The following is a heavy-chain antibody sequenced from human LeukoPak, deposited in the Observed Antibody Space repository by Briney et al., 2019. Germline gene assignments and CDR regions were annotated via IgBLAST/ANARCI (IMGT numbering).Heavy chain of an antibody. J-gene: IGHJ5*02. Sequence: SETLSLTCTVSGGSISSYYWSWIRQPPGKGLEWIGYIYYSGSTNYNPSLKSRVTMSVDTSKNQFSLKLSSVTAADTAVYYCARDSGTTGEVKFDPWGQGTLVTVSS. V-gene: IGHV4-59*12. CDR3: ARDSGTTGEVKFDP. CDR2: IYYSGST. D-gene: IGHD3-10*01. CDR1: GGSISSYY.